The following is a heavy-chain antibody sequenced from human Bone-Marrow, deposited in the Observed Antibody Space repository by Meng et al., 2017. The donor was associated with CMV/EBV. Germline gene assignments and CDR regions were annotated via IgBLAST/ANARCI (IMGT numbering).Heavy chain of an antibody. J-gene: IGHJ6*02. CDR1: GFTFSQYS. CDR3: ARDGAEHKWNLVGYYGVDV. D-gene: IGHD1-20*01. V-gene: IGHV3-30*04. CDR2: ISYDGSNE. Sequence: GESLKISCAASGFTFSQYSIHWVRQAPGKGLEWVAVISYDGSNEHYAASVKGRFTISRDNSKNTLYLQMNSLRAEDTALYYCARDGAEHKWNLVGYYGVDVWGQGTTVTVSS.